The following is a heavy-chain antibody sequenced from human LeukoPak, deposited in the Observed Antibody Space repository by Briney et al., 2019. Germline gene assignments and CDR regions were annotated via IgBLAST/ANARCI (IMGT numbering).Heavy chain of an antibody. D-gene: IGHD6-13*01. V-gene: IGHV3-9*01. CDR3: AKDLGQKGIAAAGYDY. Sequence: GRSLRLSCAASGFTFDDYAMHWVRQAPGKGLEWVSGISWNSGSIGYADSVKGRFTISRDNAKNSLYLQMNSLRAEDTALYYCAKDLGQKGIAAAGYDYWGQGTLVTVSS. CDR1: GFTFDDYA. CDR2: ISWNSGSI. J-gene: IGHJ4*02.